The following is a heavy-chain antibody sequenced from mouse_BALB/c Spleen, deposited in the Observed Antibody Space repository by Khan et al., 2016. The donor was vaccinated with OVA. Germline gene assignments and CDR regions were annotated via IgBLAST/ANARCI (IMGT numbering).Heavy chain of an antibody. Sequence: QSGAELVRPGVSVKISCKGSGYTFTDFAMHWVKQSHAKSLEWIGVISTFYGDATYNQMFKDKATMTVDKSSSTAYMELVRLTSEDSAIYYCARGSGNSRFAYWGQGTLVTVSA. CDR1: GYTFTDFA. CDR3: ARGSGNSRFAY. J-gene: IGHJ3*01. V-gene: IGHV1S137*01. D-gene: IGHD1-3*01. CDR2: ISTFYGDA.